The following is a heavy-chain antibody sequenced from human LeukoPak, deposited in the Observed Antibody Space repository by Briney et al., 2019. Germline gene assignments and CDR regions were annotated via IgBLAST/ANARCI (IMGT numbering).Heavy chain of an antibody. V-gene: IGHV1-2*02. Sequence: GASVKVSCKASGYTFTGYYMHWVRQAPGQGLEWMGWINPNSGGTNYAQKFQGRVTMTRDTSISTAYMELSRLRSDDTAVYYCARDPDSGSYRGTFDYWGQGTLVTVSS. CDR3: ARDPDSGSYRGTFDY. D-gene: IGHD1-26*01. CDR2: INPNSGGT. J-gene: IGHJ4*02. CDR1: GYTFTGYY.